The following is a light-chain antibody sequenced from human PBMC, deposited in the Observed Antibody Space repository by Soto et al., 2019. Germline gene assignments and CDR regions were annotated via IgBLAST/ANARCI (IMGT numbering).Light chain of an antibody. J-gene: IGKJ1*01. V-gene: IGKV1-39*01. Sequence: IQMTQSPSSLSASVGDRVTITCRASQSMSRYLNWYQQKPGKAPTLLIFTSSSLQSGVPSRFSGSGPGTDFILTISSLQPEDFATYYCQQSYSTPPTFGQGTKVDIK. CDR3: QQSYSTPPT. CDR2: TSS. CDR1: QSMSRY.